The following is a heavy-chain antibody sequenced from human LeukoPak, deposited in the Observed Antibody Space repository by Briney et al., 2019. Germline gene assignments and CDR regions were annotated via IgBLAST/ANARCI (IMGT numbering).Heavy chain of an antibody. CDR1: GGSFSGYY. CDR2: INHNGST. D-gene: IGHD2-2*01. Sequence: SETLSLTCAVYGGSFSGYYWSWIRQPPGKGLEWIGEINHNGSTNYNPSLKSRVTISVDTSKNQFSLKLSSVTAADTAVYYCARRRVVVPAADAFDIWGQGTMVTVSS. J-gene: IGHJ3*02. V-gene: IGHV4-34*01. CDR3: ARRRVVVPAADAFDI.